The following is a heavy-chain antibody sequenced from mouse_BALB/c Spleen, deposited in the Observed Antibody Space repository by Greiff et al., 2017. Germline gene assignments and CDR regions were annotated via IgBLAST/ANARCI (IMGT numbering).Heavy chain of an antibody. J-gene: IGHJ4*01. CDR3: ASIRANYPYYYSMDY. Sequence: VQLVESGPGLVQPAQSLSITCTASGFSLTSYGVHWVRQTPGKGLEWLGVIWTGGSTAYNAAFIARLSTSKDNSKCQVFFKMNSLQATDTAIYYYASIRANYPYYYSMDYWGQGTSVTVSS. D-gene: IGHD2-1*01. CDR2: IWTGGST. CDR1: GFSLTSYG. V-gene: IGHV2-2*02.